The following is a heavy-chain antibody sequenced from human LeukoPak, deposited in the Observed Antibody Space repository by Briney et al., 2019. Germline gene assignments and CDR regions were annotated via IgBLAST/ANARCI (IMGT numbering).Heavy chain of an antibody. Sequence: SETLSLTCTVSGFTISSYYWSWIRQPPGKGLEWIGYIYYSGSTNYNPSLKSRVTISVDTSKNQFSLKLSSVTAADTAVYYCARHGIAAAGTPKYYYYYYGMDVWGQGTTVTVSS. CDR1: GFTISSYY. V-gene: IGHV4-59*08. D-gene: IGHD6-13*01. CDR2: IYYSGST. CDR3: ARHGIAAAGTPKYYYYYYGMDV. J-gene: IGHJ6*02.